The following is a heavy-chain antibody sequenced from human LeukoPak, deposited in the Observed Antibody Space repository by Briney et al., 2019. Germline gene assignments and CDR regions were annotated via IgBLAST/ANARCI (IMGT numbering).Heavy chain of an antibody. Sequence: PGGSLRLSCSASGFTFSSYAMHWVRQAPGKGLEYVSAISSNGGSTYYADSVKGRFTISRDNSKNTLYLQMSRLRAEDTAVYYCVKWVAYYGSGSGFDYWGQGTLVTVSS. V-gene: IGHV3-64D*06. CDR3: VKWVAYYGSGSGFDY. D-gene: IGHD3-10*01. CDR1: GFTFSSYA. J-gene: IGHJ4*02. CDR2: ISSNGGST.